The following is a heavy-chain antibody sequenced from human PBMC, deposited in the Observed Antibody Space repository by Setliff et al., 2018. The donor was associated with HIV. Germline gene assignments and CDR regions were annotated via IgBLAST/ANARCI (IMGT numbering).Heavy chain of an antibody. D-gene: IGHD3-16*01. J-gene: IGHJ3*02. CDR3: AREGLLGI. CDR1: GYTFSSYG. Sequence: ASVKVSCKASGYTFSSYGFSWVRQAPGQGLEWMGWISGNNGNRNYAQRLQGRVTMTTDTSTSAAYMELRSLRSDDTAVYYCAREGLLGIWGQGSMVTVSS. V-gene: IGHV1-18*01. CDR2: ISGNNGNR.